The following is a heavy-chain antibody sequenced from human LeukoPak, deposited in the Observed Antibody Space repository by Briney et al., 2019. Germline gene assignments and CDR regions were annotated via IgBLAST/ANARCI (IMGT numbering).Heavy chain of an antibody. J-gene: IGHJ4*02. CDR1: GFTFSNSW. Sequence: GGSLRLSCAASGFTFSNSWMLWVRQAPGRGLEWVGRIKRDIDGGTTDYAAPVKGRFTITRDDSENTLCLQMNSLKTEDTAVYYCTTDLPRSTSCSHDYWGQGTQVTVSS. V-gene: IGHV3-15*01. CDR2: IKRDIDGGTT. CDR3: TTDLPRSTSCSHDY. D-gene: IGHD2/OR15-2a*01.